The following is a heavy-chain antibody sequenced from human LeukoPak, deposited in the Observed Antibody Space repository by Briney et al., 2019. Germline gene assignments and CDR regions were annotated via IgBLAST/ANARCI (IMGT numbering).Heavy chain of an antibody. CDR2: ISSSSSYI. CDR1: GFTFSSYS. D-gene: IGHD2-2*01. V-gene: IGHV3-21*01. J-gene: IGHJ3*02. Sequence: GGSLRLSCAASGFTFSSYSMNWVRQAPGKGLEWVSSISSSSSYIYYADSVKGRFTISRDNAKSSLYLQMNSLRAEDTAVYYCARVVYRGTIVVVPAAMRDAFDIWGQGTMVTVSS. CDR3: ARVVYRGTIVVVPAAMRDAFDI.